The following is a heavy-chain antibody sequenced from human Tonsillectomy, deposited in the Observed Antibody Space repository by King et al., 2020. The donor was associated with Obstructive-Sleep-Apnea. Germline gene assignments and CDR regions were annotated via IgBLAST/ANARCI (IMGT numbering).Heavy chain of an antibody. J-gene: IGHJ6*02. CDR2: ISWDGGST. Sequence: QLVQSGGVVVQPGGSLRLSCAASGFTFDDYAMHWVRQAPGKGLEWVSLISWDGGSTYYADSVKGRFTISRDNSKNSLYLQMNSLRAEDTALYYCAKDIIPGIAAAGTFRYYYYGMDVWGQGTTVTVSS. V-gene: IGHV3-43D*03. D-gene: IGHD6-13*01. CDR1: GFTFDDYA. CDR3: AKDIIPGIAAAGTFRYYYYGMDV.